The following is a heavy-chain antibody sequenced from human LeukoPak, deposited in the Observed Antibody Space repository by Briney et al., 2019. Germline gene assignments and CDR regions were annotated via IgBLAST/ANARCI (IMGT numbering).Heavy chain of an antibody. D-gene: IGHD1-26*01. CDR3: TRGYSGTYIYAFDI. Sequence: GGSLRLSCAASGFTFNNYNMNWVRQAPGKGLEWVGRSRNKVNSDTTEYAASVEGRFTISREDSKNSVFLQMNSLKTEDTAVYYCTRGYSGTYIYAFDIWGQGTMVTVSS. V-gene: IGHV3-72*01. J-gene: IGHJ3*02. CDR2: SRNKVNSDTT. CDR1: GFTFNNYN.